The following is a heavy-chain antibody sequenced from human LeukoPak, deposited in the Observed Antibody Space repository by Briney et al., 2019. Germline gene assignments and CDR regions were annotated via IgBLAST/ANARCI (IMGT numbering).Heavy chain of an antibody. CDR3: ARDPPSVDCSGGSCYSDY. J-gene: IGHJ4*02. CDR1: GFTFSSYW. CDR2: IMQDGSEK. D-gene: IGHD2-15*01. Sequence: GGSLRLSCAASGFTFSSYWMSWVRQAPGKGLEWVANIMQDGSEKYYVGSVKGRFTIPRDNAKNSLYLQMNSLRAEDTAVYYCARDPPSVDCSGGSCYSDYWGQGTLVTVSS. V-gene: IGHV3-7*01.